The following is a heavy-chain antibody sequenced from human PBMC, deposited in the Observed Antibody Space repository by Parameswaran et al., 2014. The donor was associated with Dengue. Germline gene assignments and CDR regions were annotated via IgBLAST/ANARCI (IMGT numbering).Heavy chain of an antibody. CDR3: AKVSIAAAGTLDYYYGMDV. D-gene: IGHD6-13*01. V-gene: IGHV3-9*01. Sequence: WIRQPPGKGLEWVSGISWNSGSIGYADSVKGRFTISRDNAKNSLYLQMNSLRAEDTALYYCAKVSIAAAGTLDYYYGMDVWGQGTTVTVSS. CDR2: ISWNSGSI. J-gene: IGHJ6*02.